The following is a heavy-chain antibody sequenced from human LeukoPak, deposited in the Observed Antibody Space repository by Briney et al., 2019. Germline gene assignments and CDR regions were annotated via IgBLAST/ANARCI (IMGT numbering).Heavy chain of an antibody. D-gene: IGHD3-9*01. Sequence: SETLSLTCTVSGGSISSYYWSWIRQPPGKGLEWIGYIYYSGSTNYNPSLKSRVTISVDTSKNQFSLKLSSVTAADTAVYYCAREARPYDILTGYYSADAFDIWGQGTMVTVSS. CDR1: GGSISSYY. V-gene: IGHV4-59*01. CDR3: AREARPYDILTGYYSADAFDI. CDR2: IYYSGST. J-gene: IGHJ3*02.